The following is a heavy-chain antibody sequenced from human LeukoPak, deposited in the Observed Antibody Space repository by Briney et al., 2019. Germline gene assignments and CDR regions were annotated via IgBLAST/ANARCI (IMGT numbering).Heavy chain of an antibody. D-gene: IGHD4-17*01. J-gene: IGHJ6*03. CDR2: IYYRGST. V-gene: IGHV4-34*01. Sequence: PSEALSLTCAVYGGSFSGYYWSWIRQPPGKGLEWIGSIYYRGSTYYNASLRSRVTISVDTSKNQFSLKLSSVTAADTAVYYCARDYGDYGRAMDVWGKGTTVTISS. CDR1: GGSFSGYY. CDR3: ARDYGDYGRAMDV.